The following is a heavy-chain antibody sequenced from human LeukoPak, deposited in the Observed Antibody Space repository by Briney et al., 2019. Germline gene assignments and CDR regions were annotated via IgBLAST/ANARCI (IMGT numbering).Heavy chain of an antibody. CDR3: ARDDYVWGSTWGYFDY. D-gene: IGHD3-16*01. CDR2: IYYGGNT. J-gene: IGHJ4*02. CDR1: GGSISSSSYY. Sequence: PSETLSLTCTVSGGSISSSSYYWGWIRQPQGKGLEWIGSIYYGGNTYYNPSLNSRVTISVDTSKNQFSLRLNFVTAADTAVYYCARDDYVWGSTWGYFDYWGQGTLVTVSS. V-gene: IGHV4-39*02.